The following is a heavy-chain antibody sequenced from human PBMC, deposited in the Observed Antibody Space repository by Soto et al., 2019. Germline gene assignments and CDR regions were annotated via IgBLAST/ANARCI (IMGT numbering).Heavy chain of an antibody. CDR1: GGTFSSYA. Sequence: QVQLVQSGAEVKKPGSSVKVSCKASGGTFSSYAISWVRQAPGQGLEWMGGIMPIIGTATYAQKFQGRVTITADESTSIAYMELSSLRSEDTAVYYCASNTRWELRPPDCWGQGTLVTVSS. J-gene: IGHJ4*02. D-gene: IGHD1-26*01. V-gene: IGHV1-69*12. CDR3: ASNTRWELRPPDC. CDR2: IMPIIGTA.